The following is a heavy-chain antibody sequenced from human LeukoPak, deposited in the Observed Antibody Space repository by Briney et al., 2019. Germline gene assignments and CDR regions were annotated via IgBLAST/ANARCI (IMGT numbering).Heavy chain of an antibody. D-gene: IGHD6-13*01. CDR3: ARWGIAAAGHYYYTDV. CDR1: GYTFTSYA. CDR2: IIPIFGTA. J-gene: IGHJ6*03. Sequence: ASVKVSCKASGYTFTSYAISWVRQAPGQGLEWMGGIIPIFGTANYAQKFQGRVTITTDESTSTAYMELSSLRSEDTAVYYCARWGIAAAGHYYYTDVWGKGTTVTVSS. V-gene: IGHV1-69*05.